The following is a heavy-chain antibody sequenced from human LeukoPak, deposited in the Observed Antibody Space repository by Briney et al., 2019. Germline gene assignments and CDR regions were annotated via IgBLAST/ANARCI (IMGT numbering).Heavy chain of an antibody. D-gene: IGHD6-13*01. CDR1: GFTFSSYW. CDR3: ARRGGSSWEIDY. J-gene: IGHJ4*02. Sequence: PGGSLRLSCAASGFTFSSYWMHWVRQAPGKGLVWVSRINSDGSSTSYADSVKGRFTISRDNAKNTLYLQMNSLRAEDTAVYYGARRGGSSWEIDYWGQGTLVTVSS. CDR2: INSDGSST. V-gene: IGHV3-74*01.